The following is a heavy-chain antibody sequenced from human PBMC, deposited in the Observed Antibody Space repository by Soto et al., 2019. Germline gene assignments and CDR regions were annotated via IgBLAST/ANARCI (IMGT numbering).Heavy chain of an antibody. CDR3: AAGIVVVPAAPYYYYGMDV. D-gene: IGHD2-2*01. CDR1: GGTFSSYA. CDR2: IIPIFGTA. Sequence: SVKVSCKASGGTFSSYAISWVRQAPGQGLEWMGGIIPIFGTANYAQKFQGRVTITADKSTSTAYMELSSLRSEDTAVYYCAAGIVVVPAAPYYYYGMDVWGQGTTVTVSS. V-gene: IGHV1-69*06. J-gene: IGHJ6*02.